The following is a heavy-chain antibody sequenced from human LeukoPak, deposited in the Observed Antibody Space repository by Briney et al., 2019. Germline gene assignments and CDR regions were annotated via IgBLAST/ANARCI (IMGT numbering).Heavy chain of an antibody. V-gene: IGHV3-23*01. J-gene: IGHJ4*02. CDR3: AKGEYFDWLDPYFDY. CDR2: ISGSGGST. Sequence: GGSLRLSCAASGFTLSSYAMSWVRQAPGRGLEWVSAISGSGGSTYYADSVKGRFTISRDNSKNTLYLQMNSLRAEDTAVYYCAKGEYFDWLDPYFDYWGQGTLVTVSS. D-gene: IGHD3-9*01. CDR1: GFTLSSYA.